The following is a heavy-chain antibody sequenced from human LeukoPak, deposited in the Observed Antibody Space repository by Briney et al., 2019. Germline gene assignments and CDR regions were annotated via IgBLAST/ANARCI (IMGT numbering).Heavy chain of an antibody. CDR2: INPSGGST. J-gene: IGHJ5*02. D-gene: IGHD6-19*01. CDR1: GYTFTSYY. CDR3: ARDGDEYSSGPSGNWFDP. Sequence: GASVKVSCKASGYTFTSYYMHWVRPAPGQGLERMGIINPSGGSTSYAQKFQGRVTMTRDTSTSTVYMELSSLRSEDTAVYYCARDGDEYSSGPSGNWFDPWGQGTLVTVSS. V-gene: IGHV1-46*01.